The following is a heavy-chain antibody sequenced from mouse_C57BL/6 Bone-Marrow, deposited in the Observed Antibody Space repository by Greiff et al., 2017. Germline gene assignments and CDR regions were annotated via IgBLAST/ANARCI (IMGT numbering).Heavy chain of an antibody. D-gene: IGHD4-1*01. CDR2: IYPRSGNT. V-gene: IGHV1-81*01. Sequence: QVQLQQSGAELARPGASVKLSCKASGYTFTSYGISWVKQRTGQGLEWIGEIYPRSGNTYYNEKFKGKDTLTADKSSSTAYMELRSLTSEDSAVYFCASRLGRRWFAYWGQGTLVTVSA. J-gene: IGHJ3*01. CDR3: ASRLGRRWFAY. CDR1: GYTFTSYG.